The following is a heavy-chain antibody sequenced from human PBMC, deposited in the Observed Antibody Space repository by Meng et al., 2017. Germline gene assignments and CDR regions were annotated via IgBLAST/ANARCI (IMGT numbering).Heavy chain of an antibody. V-gene: IGHV3-30*02. CDR1: GFSFSTYG. CDR3: VKDVLWDAPTYLDY. D-gene: IGHD2-8*02. Sequence: GESLKISCAASGFSFSTYGMNWVRQAPGKGLEWVAFIRYDVGVKYYADFVRGRFTVSRDNPKNTLFLQMDYLTSEATGLYYCVKDVLWDAPTYLDYWGQGTVVTVSS. J-gene: IGHJ4*02. CDR2: IRYDVGVK.